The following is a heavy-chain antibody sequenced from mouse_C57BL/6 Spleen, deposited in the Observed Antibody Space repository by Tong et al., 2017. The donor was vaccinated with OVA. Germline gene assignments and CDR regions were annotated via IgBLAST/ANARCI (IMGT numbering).Heavy chain of an antibody. V-gene: IGHV5-6*01. CDR2: ISSGGSYT. D-gene: IGHD2-1*01. J-gene: IGHJ1*01. Sequence: EVQLQESGGDLVKPGGSLKLSCAASGFTFSSYGMSWVRQTPDKRLEWVATISSGGSYTYYPDSVKGRFTISRDNAKNTLYLQMGSLKSEDTAMYYCARPGNYWYFDVWGAGTTVTVSS. CDR3: ARPGNYWYFDV. CDR1: GFTFSSYG.